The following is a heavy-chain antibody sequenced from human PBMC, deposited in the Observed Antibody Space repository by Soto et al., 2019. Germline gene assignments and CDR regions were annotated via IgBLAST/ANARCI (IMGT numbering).Heavy chain of an antibody. V-gene: IGHV3-30-3*01. CDR1: GFTFSSYA. J-gene: IGHJ6*02. D-gene: IGHD6-19*01. CDR3: ARDNEQWVEESYGMDV. CDR2: ISYDGSNK. Sequence: SGGSLRLSCAASGFTFSSYAIHWVRQAPGKGLEWVAVISYDGSNKYYADSVKGRFTISRDNSKNTLYLQMNSLRAEDTAVYYCARDNEQWVEESYGMDVWGQGTTVTVSS.